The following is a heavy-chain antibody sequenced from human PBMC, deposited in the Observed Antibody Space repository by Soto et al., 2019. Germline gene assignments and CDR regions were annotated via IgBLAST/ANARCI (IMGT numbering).Heavy chain of an antibody. D-gene: IGHD1-26*01. V-gene: IGHV3-21*01. CDR3: ARDRRAGGSYGAYYYYGMDV. CDR2: ISSSSSYI. J-gene: IGHJ6*02. Sequence: GVSLRLSCAASGFTFSSYSMNWVRQAPGKGLEWVSSISSSSSYIYYADSVKGRFTISRDNAKNSLYLQMNSLRAEDTAVYYCARDRRAGGSYGAYYYYGMDVWGQGTTVTVSS. CDR1: GFTFSSYS.